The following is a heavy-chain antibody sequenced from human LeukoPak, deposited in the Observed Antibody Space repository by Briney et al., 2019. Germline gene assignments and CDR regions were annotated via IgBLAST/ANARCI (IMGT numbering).Heavy chain of an antibody. CDR1: GFTFSSYG. D-gene: IGHD6-19*01. J-gene: IGHJ4*02. Sequence: TGGSLRLSCAASGFTFSSYGMHWVRQAPGKGLEWVAVISYDGSNKYYADSVKGRFTISRDNSKNTLYLQMNSLRAEDTAVYYCTSGWYSGYFDYWGQGTLVTVSS. V-gene: IGHV3-30*03. CDR3: TSGWYSGYFDY. CDR2: ISYDGSNK.